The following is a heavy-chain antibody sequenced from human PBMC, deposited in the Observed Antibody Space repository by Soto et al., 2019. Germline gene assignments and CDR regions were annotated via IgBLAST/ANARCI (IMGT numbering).Heavy chain of an antibody. V-gene: IGHV3-23*04. D-gene: IGHD5-12*01. J-gene: IGHJ3*01. CDR3: AMSAGYGGAFDV. CDR2: ITNNGDTT. CDR1: GFTFSIYA. Sequence: EKQLVESGGALAQPGGSLRLSCVGSGFTFSIYALTWVRQAPGKGLEWVSLITNNGDTTFFGDSVKGRFSISRDNSKNTLYLQLETLRAADPAVYYCAMSAGYGGAFDVWVQGTMVAVSS.